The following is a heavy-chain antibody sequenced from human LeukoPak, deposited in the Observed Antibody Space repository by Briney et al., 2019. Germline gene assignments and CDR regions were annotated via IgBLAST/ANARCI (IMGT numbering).Heavy chain of an antibody. CDR1: GGSITNTNY. Sequence: SGTLSLTCGVSGGSITNTNYWTWVRQPPGRGLEWIGEVNLQGSTNYNPSLMGRVAIAVDTSENHISLQLTSVTAADTAVYYCAREGGPYRPLDYSGQGTLVTVSS. V-gene: IGHV4-4*02. J-gene: IGHJ4*02. CDR3: AREGGPYRPLDY. CDR2: VNLQGST.